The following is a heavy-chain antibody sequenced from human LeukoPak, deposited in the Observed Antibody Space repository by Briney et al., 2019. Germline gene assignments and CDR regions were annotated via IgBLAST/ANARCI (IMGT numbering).Heavy chain of an antibody. D-gene: IGHD2-2*01. CDR2: IYYNGIT. Sequence: SATLSLTCSVSGRSISSYYWSWIRQPPGKGLEWIVYIYYNGITNYNPSLDSRATISAGTSTNSLSLQLHSPTAADTAVYYCARVFCSSTSCQKAFDYWGQGSLVTVSS. V-gene: IGHV4-59*01. CDR3: ARVFCSSTSCQKAFDY. CDR1: GRSISSYY. J-gene: IGHJ4*02.